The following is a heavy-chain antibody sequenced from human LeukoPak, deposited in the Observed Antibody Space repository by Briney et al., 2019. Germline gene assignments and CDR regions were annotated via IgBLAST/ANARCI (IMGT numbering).Heavy chain of an antibody. Sequence: GGSLRLSCAASGFTFDDYAMHWVRQAPGKGLEWVSLISWDGGSTYYADSVKGRFTISRDNSKNSLYLQMNSLRAEDTALYYCAKDAAYSSSYYYYYYYMDVWGKGTTVTVSS. D-gene: IGHD6-6*01. CDR3: AKDAAYSSSYYYYYYYMDV. V-gene: IGHV3-43D*03. CDR1: GFTFDDYA. J-gene: IGHJ6*03. CDR2: ISWDGGST.